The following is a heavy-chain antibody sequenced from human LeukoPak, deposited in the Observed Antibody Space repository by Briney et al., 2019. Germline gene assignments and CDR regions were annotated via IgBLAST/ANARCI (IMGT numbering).Heavy chain of an antibody. D-gene: IGHD4-17*01. CDR3: ARDQYGDYALDY. V-gene: IGHV3-21*01. Sequence: GGSLRLSCAASGFTFSGYSMNWVRQAPGKGLEWVSSISSISYIYYAELVKGRFTISRDTAKNSLYLEMNSLRAEDTAVYYCARDQYGDYALDYWGQGTLVTVSS. J-gene: IGHJ4*02. CDR1: GFTFSGYS. CDR2: ISSISYI.